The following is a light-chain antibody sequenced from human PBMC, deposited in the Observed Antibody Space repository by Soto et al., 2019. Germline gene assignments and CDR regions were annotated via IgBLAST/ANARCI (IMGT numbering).Light chain of an antibody. CDR1: QSISSW. V-gene: IGKV1-5*03. Sequence: EIQMTQSPSTLSASVGDRVTITCRASQSISSWLAWYQQKPGKASKLLIYKASSLESGVPSRFSGSGSGTEFTLTISSLQPDDFATYYFQQYNSYVYTFGQGTNLEIK. CDR3: QQYNSYVYT. J-gene: IGKJ2*01. CDR2: KAS.